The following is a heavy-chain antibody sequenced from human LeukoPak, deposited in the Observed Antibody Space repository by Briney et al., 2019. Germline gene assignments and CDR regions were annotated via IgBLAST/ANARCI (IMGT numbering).Heavy chain of an antibody. CDR3: AKLDSSGWYARYFQR. CDR2: ISGSGGST. J-gene: IGHJ1*01. Sequence: GSLRLSCAASGFTFSSYAMSWVRQAPGKGLEWVSAISGSGGSTYYADSVKGRFTISRDNSKNTLYLQMNSLRAEDTAVYYCAKLDSSGWYARYFQRWGRGTLVTVSS. CDR1: GFTFSSYA. V-gene: IGHV3-23*01. D-gene: IGHD6-19*01.